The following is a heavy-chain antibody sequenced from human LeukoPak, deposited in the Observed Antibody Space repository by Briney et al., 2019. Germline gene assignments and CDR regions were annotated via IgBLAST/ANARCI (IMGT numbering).Heavy chain of an antibody. CDR1: GGSFSGYY. CDR3: ARGPIDYGDYVYYFDY. Sequence: PSETLSLTCAVYGGSFSGYYWSWIRQPPGKGLEWTGEINHSGSTNYNPSLKSRVTISVDTSKNQFSLKLSSVTAADTAVYYCARGPIDYGDYVYYFDYWGQGTLVTVSS. J-gene: IGHJ4*02. V-gene: IGHV4-34*01. D-gene: IGHD4-17*01. CDR2: INHSGST.